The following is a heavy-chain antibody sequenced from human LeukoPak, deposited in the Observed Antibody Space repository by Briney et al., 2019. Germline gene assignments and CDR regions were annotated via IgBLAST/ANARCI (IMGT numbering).Heavy chain of an antibody. CDR2: IFLSGGP. CDR1: GGPISGINW. CDR3: ARGKAMATYYDFWSGYYWVDAFDI. D-gene: IGHD3-3*01. Sequence: SGTLSPPCAVSGGPISGINWGGWVPQPPGKGLGGFGEIFLSGGPNYNPSLKSRVTISVDKSKNQFSLKLSSVTAADTAVYYCARGKAMATYYDFWSGYYWVDAFDIWGQGTMVTVSS. V-gene: IGHV4-4*02. J-gene: IGHJ3*02.